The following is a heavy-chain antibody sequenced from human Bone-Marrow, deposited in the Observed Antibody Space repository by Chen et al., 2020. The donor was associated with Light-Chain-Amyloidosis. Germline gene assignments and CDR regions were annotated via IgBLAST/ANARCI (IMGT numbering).Heavy chain of an antibody. CDR3: ARDRGLWTFDI. J-gene: IGHJ3*02. D-gene: IGHD2-21*01. CDR2: IKQDVSKN. Sequence: EVQMVESGGGLVQPGGSLRLSCTASEFTFTKFWMVWGRQAQGKGLEWVANIKQDVSKNYYVDSVKGRFTISRDNAKYSLYLQMNSLRAEDTAVYYCARDRGLWTFDIWGQGTMVTVSS. V-gene: IGHV3-7*01. CDR1: EFTFTKFW.